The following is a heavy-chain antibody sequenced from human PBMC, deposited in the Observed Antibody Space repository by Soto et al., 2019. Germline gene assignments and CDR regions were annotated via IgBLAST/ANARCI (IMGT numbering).Heavy chain of an antibody. Sequence: GGSLRLSCEASGFAFRDYYMSWIRQAPGKGLEWVAYIGSSGTNIYYADSLKGRFTISRDNAKSSLYLQMNTLRADDTAVYYCARRGYYDFSSGYTYYYYGMDVWGQGTSVTVSS. CDR2: IGSSGTNI. CDR3: ARRGYYDFSSGYTYYYYGMDV. J-gene: IGHJ6*02. D-gene: IGHD3-3*01. CDR1: GFAFRDYY. V-gene: IGHV3-11*01.